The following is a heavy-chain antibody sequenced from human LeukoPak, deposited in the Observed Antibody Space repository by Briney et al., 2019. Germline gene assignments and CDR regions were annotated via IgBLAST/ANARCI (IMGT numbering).Heavy chain of an antibody. Sequence: GGSLRLSCAASGFTVSSNYVSWVRQAPGKGLEWVSVIYSGGSIYYADSVKGRFTISRDNSKNTLYLQMNSLRAEDTAVYYCARGSDSSGYYSGFFTFDYWGQGTLVTVSS. CDR3: ARGSDSSGYYSGFFTFDY. J-gene: IGHJ4*02. D-gene: IGHD3-22*01. CDR1: GFTVSSNY. V-gene: IGHV3-53*01. CDR2: IYSGGSI.